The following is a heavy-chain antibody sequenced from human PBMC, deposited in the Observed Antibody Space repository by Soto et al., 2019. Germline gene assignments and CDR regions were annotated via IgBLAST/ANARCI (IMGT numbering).Heavy chain of an antibody. CDR1: GYSFTSYW. D-gene: IGHD4-17*01. CDR3: ASLLPNGATTDALDN. CDR2: IYPGDSDT. J-gene: IGHJ3*02. Sequence: GESLKISCKGSGYSFTSYWIGWVRQMPRKGLEWMGIIYPGDSDTRLSRSYRDQVTIPADKSISTAYLQWSNPKASDTAIYYCASLLPNGATTDALDNWGQGAKGT. V-gene: IGHV5-51*01.